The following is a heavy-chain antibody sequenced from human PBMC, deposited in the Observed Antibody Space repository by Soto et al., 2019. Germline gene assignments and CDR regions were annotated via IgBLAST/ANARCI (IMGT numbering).Heavy chain of an antibody. J-gene: IGHJ5*02. CDR1: GGSISPYY. CDR3: ARHHMGNWFDP. V-gene: IGHV4-59*08. D-gene: IGHD1-26*01. CDR2: IYYSGST. Sequence: SETLSLTCAVSGGSISPYYWSWIRQPPGKGLEWIGYIYYSGSTNYNPSLKSRVTISVDTSKNQFSLKLSSVTAADTAVYYCARHHMGNWFDPWGQGTLVTVSS.